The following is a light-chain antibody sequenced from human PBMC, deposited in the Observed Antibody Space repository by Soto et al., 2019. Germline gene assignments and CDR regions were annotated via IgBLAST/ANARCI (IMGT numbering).Light chain of an antibody. Sequence: QSALTQPRSVSGSPGQSVTISCTGTSSDVGGFNSVSWYQQHPGKAPKLMIHDVNKRPSGVPDRFSGSKSGSTASLTISGLQAEDEADYYCQSYDSSLSGYVFGTGTKVTVL. V-gene: IGLV2-11*01. CDR3: QSYDSSLSGYV. J-gene: IGLJ1*01. CDR1: SSDVGGFNS. CDR2: DVN.